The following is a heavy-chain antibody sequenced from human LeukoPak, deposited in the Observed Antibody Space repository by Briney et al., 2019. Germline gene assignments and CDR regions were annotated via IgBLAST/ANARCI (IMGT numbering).Heavy chain of an antibody. CDR2: IIPILGIA. CDR1: GGTFKSYA. J-gene: IGHJ3*02. CDR3: ARSSHDAFDI. V-gene: IGHV1-69*04. Sequence: ASVKVSCKASGGTFKSYAISWVRQAPTQGLEWMGRIIPILGIANYAQKFQGRVTITADKSTSTAYMELSSLRSEDTAVYYCARSSHDAFDIWGQGTMVTVSS.